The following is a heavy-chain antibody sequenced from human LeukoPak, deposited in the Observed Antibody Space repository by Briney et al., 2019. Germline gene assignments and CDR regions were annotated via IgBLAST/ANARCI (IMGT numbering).Heavy chain of an antibody. J-gene: IGHJ4*02. CDR1: GFTFSSYG. CDR2: ISYDGSNK. Sequence: PGGSLRLSCAASGFTFSSYGMHWVRQAPGKGLEWVAVISYDGSNKYYADSVKGRFTISRDNSKNTLYLQMNSLRAEDTAVYYCAKDKQGQWLQGLFDYWGQGTLVTVSS. CDR3: AKDKQGQWLQGLFDY. D-gene: IGHD6-19*01. V-gene: IGHV3-30*18.